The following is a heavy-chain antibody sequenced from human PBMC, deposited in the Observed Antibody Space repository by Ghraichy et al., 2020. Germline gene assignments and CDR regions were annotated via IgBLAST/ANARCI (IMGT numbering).Heavy chain of an antibody. CDR2: ISFDGKGH. CDR1: GFTFTRYS. Sequence: GGSLRLSCATSGFTFTRYSMHWVRQAPGKGLEWVALISFDGKGHYYADSVKGRFTISRDDSKRTLFLQMNSLRPDDTAVYFCARELYDGSGSYPRWGQGTPVTVSS. V-gene: IGHV3-30*04. CDR3: ARELYDGSGSYPR. J-gene: IGHJ4*02. D-gene: IGHD3-10*01.